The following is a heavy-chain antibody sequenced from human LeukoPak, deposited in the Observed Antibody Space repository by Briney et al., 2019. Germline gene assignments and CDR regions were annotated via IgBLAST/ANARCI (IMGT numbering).Heavy chain of an antibody. V-gene: IGHV4-34*01. Sequence: PSETLSLTCAVYGGSFSGYYWSWIRQPPGKGLEWIGEINHSGSTNYNPSLKSRVTISVDTSKNQFSLKLSSVTAADTAVYYCARGDASLIAVAGTHFRYWGQGTLVTVSS. CDR1: GGSFSGYY. CDR2: INHSGST. D-gene: IGHD6-19*01. CDR3: ARGDASLIAVAGTHFRY. J-gene: IGHJ4*02.